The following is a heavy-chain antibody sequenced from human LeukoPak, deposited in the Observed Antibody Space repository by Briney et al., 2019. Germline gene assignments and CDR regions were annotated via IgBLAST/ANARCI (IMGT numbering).Heavy chain of an antibody. CDR2: IYSGGST. V-gene: IGHV3-66*02. D-gene: IGHD2-2*01. CDR1: GFTVSSNY. CDR3: ALEVDIVVVPAAHIDY. Sequence: PGGSLRLSCAASGFTVSSNYMSWVRQAPGKGLEWVSAIYSGGSTYYADSVKGRFTISRDNSKNTLYLQMNSLRAEDTAVYYCALEVDIVVVPAAHIDYWGQGTLVTVSS. J-gene: IGHJ4*02.